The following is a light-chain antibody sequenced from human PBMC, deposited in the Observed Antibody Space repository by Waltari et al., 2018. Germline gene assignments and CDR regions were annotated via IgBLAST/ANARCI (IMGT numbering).Light chain of an antibody. CDR1: QSVSNQ. J-gene: IGKJ4*01. V-gene: IGKV3-11*01. CDR2: DAC. Sequence: EIVLTQSPATLSLSPGDRATLSCRASQSVSNQLGWYQQKPGQAPRLLISDACNRATGIPARFSGSGSGTDYTLTISSLEAEDSAIYFCQQRRDWPLTFGGGTKVEVK. CDR3: QQRRDWPLT.